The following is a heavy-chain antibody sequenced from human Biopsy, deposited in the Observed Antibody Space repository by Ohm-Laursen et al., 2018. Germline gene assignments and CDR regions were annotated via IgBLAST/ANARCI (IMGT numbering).Heavy chain of an antibody. D-gene: IGHD1-7*01. CDR2: IYYRGST. CDR3: ARATNSSGWTYSCLGGMDV. V-gene: IGHV4-59*01. J-gene: IGHJ6*02. Sequence: SQTLSLTCTVSGGSISSDYWSWIRQTPGKGLEWIGYIYYRGSTNYNPSLKSRVTISVDTSKNQFSLRLNSVTAADTAVYYCARATNSSGWTYSCLGGMDVWGQGTTVTVSS. CDR1: GGSISSDY.